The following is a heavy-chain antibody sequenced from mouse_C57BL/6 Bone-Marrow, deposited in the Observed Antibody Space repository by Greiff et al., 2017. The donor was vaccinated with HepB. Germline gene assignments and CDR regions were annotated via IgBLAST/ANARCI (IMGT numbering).Heavy chain of an antibody. V-gene: IGHV5-9-1*02. CDR1: GFTFSSYA. D-gene: IGHD1-1*01. J-gene: IGHJ2*01. CDR2: ISSGGDYI. Sequence: EVKLMESGAGLVKPGGSLKLSCAASGFTFSSYAMSWVRQTPEKRLEWVAYISSGGDYIYYADTVKGRFTISRDNARNTLYLQMSSLKSEDTAMYYCTITTVVDYFDYWGQGTTLTVSS. CDR3: TITTVVDYFDY.